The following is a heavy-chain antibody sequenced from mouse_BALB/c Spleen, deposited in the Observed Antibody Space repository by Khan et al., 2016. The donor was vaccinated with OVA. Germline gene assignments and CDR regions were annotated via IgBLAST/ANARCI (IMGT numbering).Heavy chain of an antibody. J-gene: IGHJ3*01. CDR2: ISTYYGDV. CDR1: GYTFTDFT. Sequence: QVQLKQSGAELVRPGVSVKISCKGSGYTFTDFTMHWVKQSHAKSLEWIGVISTYYGDVTYNQKFKGKATMTVDKSSSTAYMELARLTSEDSAIYYVTRGGGGIGFAYWGQGTLVTVSA. CDR3: TRGGGGIGFAY. D-gene: IGHD2-14*01. V-gene: IGHV1S137*01.